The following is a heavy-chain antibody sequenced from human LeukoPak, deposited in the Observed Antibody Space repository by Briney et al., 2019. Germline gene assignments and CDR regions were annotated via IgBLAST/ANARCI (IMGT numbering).Heavy chain of an antibody. Sequence: GGSLRLSCAASGFTFSSYAMSWVRQAPGKGLEWVSAIIGSGSSTYYADSVKGRFTISRDNSKNTLFLQMNGLGAEDTAVYYCAKDRAQQLVLDFWGQGTLVTVSS. CDR3: AKDRAQQLVLDF. CDR1: GFTFSSYA. CDR2: IIGSGSST. V-gene: IGHV3-23*01. D-gene: IGHD6-13*01. J-gene: IGHJ4*02.